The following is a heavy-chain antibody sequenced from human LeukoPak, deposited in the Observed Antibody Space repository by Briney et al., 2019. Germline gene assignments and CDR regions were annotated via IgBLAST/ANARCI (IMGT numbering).Heavy chain of an antibody. CDR1: GGSFSGYY. D-gene: IGHD3-10*01. J-gene: IGHJ4*02. V-gene: IGHV4-34*01. CDR3: ARDSGGGYGSGSSYYFDY. Sequence: SETLSLTCAVYGGSFSGYYWSWIRQPPGKGLEWIGEINHSGSTNYNPSLKSRVTISIDTSKNQFSLKLSSVTAADTAVYYCARDSGGGYGSGSSYYFDYWGQGTLVTVSS. CDR2: INHSGST.